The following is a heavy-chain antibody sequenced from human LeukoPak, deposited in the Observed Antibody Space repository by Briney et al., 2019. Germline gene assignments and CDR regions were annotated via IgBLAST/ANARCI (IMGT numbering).Heavy chain of an antibody. D-gene: IGHD6-13*01. V-gene: IGHV1-69-2*01. Sequence: MVLFDPEDDETIYAENFQGRVTIPADTSRDTSYMSLSSLRPEDTAVYYCAVTAAGRDYMDVWGKGTTVTVSS. CDR3: AVTAAGRDYMDV. J-gene: IGHJ6*03. CDR2: FDPEDDET.